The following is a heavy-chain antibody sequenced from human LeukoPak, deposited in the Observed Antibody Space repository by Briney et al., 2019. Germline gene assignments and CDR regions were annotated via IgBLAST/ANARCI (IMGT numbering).Heavy chain of an antibody. CDR2: INPNTGGT. J-gene: IGHJ4*02. CDR1: GYTSTGYY. Sequence: GASVKVSCKASGYTSTGYYIHWVRQAPGQGLEWMGWINPNTGGTNYAQNFPGRVTLTRDTSISTAYMELSGLRSDDTAVYYCARAGSIPYFDYWGQGTLVTVSS. D-gene: IGHD2/OR15-2a*01. CDR3: ARAGSIPYFDY. V-gene: IGHV1-2*02.